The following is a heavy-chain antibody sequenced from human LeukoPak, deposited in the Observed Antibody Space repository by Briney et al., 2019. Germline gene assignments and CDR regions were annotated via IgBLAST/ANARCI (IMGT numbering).Heavy chain of an antibody. CDR2: INHSGST. CDR3: ARGGTYSSGWYNWFDP. D-gene: IGHD3-22*01. J-gene: IGHJ5*02. Sequence: SETLSLTCAVYGGPFSGYYWSWIRQPPGKGLEWIGEINHSGSTNYNPSLKSRVTISVDTSKNQFSLKLSSVTAADTAVYYCARGGTYSSGWYNWFDPWGQGTLVTVSS. CDR1: GGPFSGYY. V-gene: IGHV4-34*01.